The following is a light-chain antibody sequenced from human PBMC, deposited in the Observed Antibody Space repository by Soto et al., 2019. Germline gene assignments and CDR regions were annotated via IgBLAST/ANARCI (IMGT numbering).Light chain of an antibody. J-gene: IGLJ2*01. CDR2: GNS. CDR1: SSNIGAGYD. Sequence: QSVLTQPPSVSGAPGQRVTISCTGSSSNIGAGYDVHWYQQLPGTAPKLLIYGNSNRPSGVPDRFSGSKSGTSASLAITGLQAEDEAGYYCQSYDSSLSRSKVFGGGTQLTVL. V-gene: IGLV1-40*01. CDR3: QSYDSSLSRSKV.